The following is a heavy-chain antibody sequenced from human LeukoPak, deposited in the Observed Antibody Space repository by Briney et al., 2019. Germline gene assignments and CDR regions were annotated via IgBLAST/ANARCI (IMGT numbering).Heavy chain of an antibody. CDR1: GGSISSYY. CDR2: IYYSGST. V-gene: IGHV4-59*01. D-gene: IGHD4-17*01. J-gene: IGHJ5*02. Sequence: SETLSLTCTVSGGSISSYYWSWIRQPPGKGLEWIGCIYYSGSTNYNPSLKSRVTISADTSKNQFSLKLSSVTAADTAVYYCARDYGDQGWFDPWGQGTLVTVSS. CDR3: ARDYGDQGWFDP.